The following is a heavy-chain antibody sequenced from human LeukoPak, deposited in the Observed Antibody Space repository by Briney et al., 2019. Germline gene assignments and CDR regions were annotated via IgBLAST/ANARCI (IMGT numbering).Heavy chain of an antibody. D-gene: IGHD4-17*01. Sequence: GGSLRLSCAASGFTFSNAWMSWVRQAPGKGLEWVGRIKSKTDGGTTDYAAPVEGRFTISRDDSKNTLYLQMNSLKTEDTAVYYCTTGSSVRSYFDYWGQGTLVTVSS. CDR3: TTGSSVRSYFDY. V-gene: IGHV3-15*01. J-gene: IGHJ4*02. CDR1: GFTFSNAW. CDR2: IKSKTDGGTT.